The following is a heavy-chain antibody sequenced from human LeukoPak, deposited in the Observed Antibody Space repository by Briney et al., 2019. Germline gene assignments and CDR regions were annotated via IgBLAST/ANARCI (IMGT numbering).Heavy chain of an antibody. CDR2: INWNGGST. D-gene: IGHD4-17*01. CDR1: GFTFDDYG. Sequence: PGGSLRLSCAASGFTFDDYGMSWVRQAPGKGLEWVSGINWNGGSTGYADSVKGRFTISRDNAKNSLYLQMNSLRAEDTAVYYCAKGGQRGFYGEGGLGDYFDYWGQGTLVTVSS. J-gene: IGHJ4*02. CDR3: AKGGQRGFYGEGGLGDYFDY. V-gene: IGHV3-20*04.